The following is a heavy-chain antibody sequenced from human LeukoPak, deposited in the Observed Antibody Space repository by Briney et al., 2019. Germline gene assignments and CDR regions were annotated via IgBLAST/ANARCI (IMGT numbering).Heavy chain of an antibody. D-gene: IGHD4-17*01. CDR3: TTYKVTTAFDL. CDR2: IKSKIDGETT. Sequence: GGSLRLSCAASGFSFSNAWMTWVRQAPEKGLEWVGRIKSKIDGETTDYTEPVKGRFTISRDVSKNTLYLQMNSLKSEDTAVYYCTTYKVTTAFDLWGRGTLVTVSS. CDR1: GFSFSNAW. V-gene: IGHV3-15*01. J-gene: IGHJ2*01.